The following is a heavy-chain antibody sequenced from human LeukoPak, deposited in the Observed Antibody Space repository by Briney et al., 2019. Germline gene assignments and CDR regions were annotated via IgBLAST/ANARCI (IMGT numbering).Heavy chain of an antibody. V-gene: IGHV3-11*03. D-gene: IGHD3-10*01. J-gene: IGHJ4*02. CDR1: GFTFSDYH. Sequence: KPGGSLRLFCAASGFTFSDYHMSWIRQAPGKGLEWVSYISSSSNYPSYPDSVKGRFTNCRVNAKTSLYEQINSLRAEDTAVYYCARHDAGMVRGVRNWGQGTLVTVSS. CDR3: ARHDAGMVRGVRN. CDR2: ISSSSNYP.